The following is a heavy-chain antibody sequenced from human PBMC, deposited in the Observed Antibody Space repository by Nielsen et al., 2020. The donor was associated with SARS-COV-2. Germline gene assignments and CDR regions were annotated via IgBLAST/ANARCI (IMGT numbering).Heavy chain of an antibody. CDR3: ERGRGTTTNSYLDV. D-gene: IGHD1-7*01. V-gene: IGHV4-34*01. Sequence: SETLSLTCAISGGSLTEHDWNWNRQPPGRGLEWLGEIVHSGFTNNNPSLTTRLITSSDKSKNQFSLRLRYVTAADTAIYYCERGRGTTTNSYLDVWGQGTTVTVSS. CDR2: IVHSGFT. CDR1: GGSLTEHD. J-gene: IGHJ6*02.